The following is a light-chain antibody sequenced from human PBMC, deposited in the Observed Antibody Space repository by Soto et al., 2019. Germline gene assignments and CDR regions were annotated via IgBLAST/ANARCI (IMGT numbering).Light chain of an antibody. Sequence: QSVLTQPPSASGSPGQSVTISCTGTSSDVGGYNYVSWYQQHPGKAPKLMIYEVSKRPSGVPDRFSGSKSGNMASLTVSGLQAEDEADYYCSSYAGSNGGVFGTGTKVTVL. V-gene: IGLV2-8*01. CDR2: EVS. CDR3: SSYAGSNGGV. J-gene: IGLJ1*01. CDR1: SSDVGGYNY.